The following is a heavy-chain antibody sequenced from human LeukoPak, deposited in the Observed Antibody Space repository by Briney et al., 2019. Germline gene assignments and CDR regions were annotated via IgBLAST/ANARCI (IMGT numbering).Heavy chain of an antibody. D-gene: IGHD4-11*01. CDR2: ISAYNGNT. CDR3: ARDRPYSNYVWFDP. V-gene: IGHV1-18*01. Sequence: ISAYNGNTNYAQKLQGRVTMTTDTSTSTAYMELRSLRSDDTAVYYCARDRPYSNYVWFDPWGQGTLVTVSS. J-gene: IGHJ5*02.